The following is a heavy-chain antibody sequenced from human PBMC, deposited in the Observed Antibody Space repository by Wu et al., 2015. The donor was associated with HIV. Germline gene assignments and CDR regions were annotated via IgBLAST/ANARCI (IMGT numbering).Heavy chain of an antibody. J-gene: IGHJ4*02. CDR3: ARGIYSGGTGFFDS. CDR2: ISVYSL. CDR1: GYTFYSFG. Sequence: QVQLVQSGADVKKPGASVKVSCKTFGYTFYSFGIGWVRQAPGQGLEWMAWISVYSLHYALNFRGRLTTTIDTSTSTAYMELRSLTFDDTAVYYCARGIYSGGTGFFDSWGQGTLVKVPS. D-gene: IGHD4-23*01. V-gene: IGHV1-18*01.